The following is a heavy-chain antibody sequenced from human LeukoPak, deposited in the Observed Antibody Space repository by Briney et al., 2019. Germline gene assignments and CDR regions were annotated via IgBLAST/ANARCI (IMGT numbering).Heavy chain of an antibody. D-gene: IGHD6-13*01. J-gene: IGHJ4*02. V-gene: IGHV1-8*01. CDR3: ARRGIAAAGFDY. CDR1: GYTFTSYD. CDR2: MNPNSGNT. Sequence: ASVKVSCKASGYTFTSYDINWVRQATGQGLEWMGWMNPNSGNTGYAQKFQGRVTMTRNTSISTAYMELSSLRSEDTAVYYCARRGIAAAGFDYWGQGTLVTVSS.